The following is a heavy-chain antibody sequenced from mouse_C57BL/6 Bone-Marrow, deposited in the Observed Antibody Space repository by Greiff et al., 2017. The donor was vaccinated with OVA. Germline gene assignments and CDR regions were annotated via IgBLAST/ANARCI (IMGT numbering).Heavy chain of an antibody. CDR1: GYTFTDYY. Sequence: QVQLKESGAELVRPGASVKLSCKASGYTFTDYYINWVKQRPGQGLEWIARIYPGSGNTYYNEKFKGKATLTAEKSSSTAYMQLSSLTSEDSAVYFYARGNYGYFDVWGTGTTVTVSS. V-gene: IGHV1-76*01. J-gene: IGHJ1*03. CDR2: IYPGSGNT. CDR3: ARGNYGYFDV.